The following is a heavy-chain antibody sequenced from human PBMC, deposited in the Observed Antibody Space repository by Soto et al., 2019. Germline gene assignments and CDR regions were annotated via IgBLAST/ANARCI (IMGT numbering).Heavy chain of an antibody. J-gene: IGHJ6*01. Sequence: QIQLVESGGGVVQPGGSLRLSCTVSGFTFINYDIHWVRQSPGKGLEWVALISQVGSKEFYAASVKVRVTISRDNSKNTVFLDMNSMRAEDTAIYYCARKLRDRVNCGGFASYYKMDAWGQGTTVTVPA. D-gene: IGHD3-22*01. CDR3: ARKLRDRVNCGGFASYYKMDA. CDR1: GFTFINYD. CDR2: ISQVGSKE. V-gene: IGHV3-33*03.